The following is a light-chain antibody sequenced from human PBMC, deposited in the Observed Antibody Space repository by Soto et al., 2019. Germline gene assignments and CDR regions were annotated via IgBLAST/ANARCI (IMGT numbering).Light chain of an antibody. CDR2: LGS. V-gene: IGKV2-28*01. CDR1: QSLLHSNGYNY. CDR3: MQALQTPWT. Sequence: DIVMTQSPLSLPVTPGEPASISCRSSQSLLHSNGYNYLDWXLQRPGQSPQLLIYLGSNRASGVPDRLSGSGSGTDFTLKISRVEAEDVGVYYCMQALQTPWTFGQGTKVDI. J-gene: IGKJ1*01.